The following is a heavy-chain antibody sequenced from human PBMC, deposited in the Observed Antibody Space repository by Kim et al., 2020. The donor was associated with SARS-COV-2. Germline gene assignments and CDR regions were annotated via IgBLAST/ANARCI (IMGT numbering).Heavy chain of an antibody. CDR3: ARVPYRRTVYWLDY. D-gene: IGHD5-12*01. J-gene: IGHJ4*02. V-gene: IGHV3-23*01. Sequence: YADPVRGRFTISIDNSKSTLYLQMSSLRVEDTAVYYCARVPYRRTVYWLDYWGQGTLVTVSS.